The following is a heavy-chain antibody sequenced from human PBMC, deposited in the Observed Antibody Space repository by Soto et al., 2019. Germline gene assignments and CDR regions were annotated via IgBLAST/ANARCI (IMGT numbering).Heavy chain of an antibody. J-gene: IGHJ6*03. CDR2: ISSSGSTI. V-gene: IGHV3-11*01. CDR3: ARGPGSGRYYYYYMDV. CDR1: GFTFSDYY. D-gene: IGHD3-10*01. Sequence: GGSLRLSCAASGFTFSDYYMSWIRQAPGKGLEWVSYISSSGSTIYYADSVKGGFTISRDNAKNSLYLQMNSLRAEDTAVYYCARGPGSGRYYYYYMDVWGKGTTVTVSS.